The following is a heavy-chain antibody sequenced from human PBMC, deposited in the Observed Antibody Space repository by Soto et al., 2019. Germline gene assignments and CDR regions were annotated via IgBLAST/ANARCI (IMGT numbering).Heavy chain of an antibody. CDR1: GYTFTSYG. D-gene: IGHD3-22*01. CDR2: IIPIFGTA. V-gene: IGHV1-69*13. CDR3: ASSFSLTYYYDSSGSQNAFDI. Sequence: SVKVSCKASGYTFTSYGISWVRQAPGQGLEWMGGIIPIFGTANYAQKFQGRVTITADESTSTAYMELSSLRSEDTAVYYCASSFSLTYYYDSSGSQNAFDIWGQGTMVTVSS. J-gene: IGHJ3*02.